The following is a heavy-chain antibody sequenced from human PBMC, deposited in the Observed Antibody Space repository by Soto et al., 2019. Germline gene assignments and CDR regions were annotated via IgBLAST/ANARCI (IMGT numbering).Heavy chain of an antibody. J-gene: IGHJ6*02. CDR2: IWYDGSNK. D-gene: IGHD3-3*01. CDR1: GFTFSSYG. CDR3: ARDGVGVGFLEWLPNYYYCGMDV. V-gene: IGHV3-33*01. Sequence: GGSLRLSCAASGFTFSSYGMHWVRQAPGKGLEWVAVIWYDGSNKYYADSVKGRFTISRDNSKNTLYLQMNSLRAEDTAVYYCARDGVGVGFLEWLPNYYYCGMDVWGQGTTVTVSS.